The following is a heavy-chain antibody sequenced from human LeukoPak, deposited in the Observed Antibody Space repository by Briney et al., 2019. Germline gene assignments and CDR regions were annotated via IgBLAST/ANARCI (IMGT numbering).Heavy chain of an antibody. CDR3: ARIQRSVVVPAALGF. J-gene: IGHJ4*02. D-gene: IGHD2-2*01. Sequence: ASVKVSCKASGYTFNDYYIHWVRQAPGQGLQWMGWINANTYGTLYAKMFQGRVTMTIGASVTTAYLELRRLRPDDTAVYFCARIQRSVVVPAALGFWGQGTLVTVSS. CDR1: GYTFNDYY. V-gene: IGHV1-2*02. CDR2: INANTYGT.